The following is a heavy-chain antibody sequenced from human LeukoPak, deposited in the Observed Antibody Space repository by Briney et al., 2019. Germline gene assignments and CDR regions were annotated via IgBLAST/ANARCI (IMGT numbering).Heavy chain of an antibody. CDR3: AREGPSLYYDLWSGYYHWFDP. CDR1: GYTFTSYG. V-gene: IGHV1-18*01. Sequence: ASVKVSCKASGYTFTSYGISWVRQAPGQGLEWMGWISAYNGNTNYAQKLQGRVTMTTDTSTSTAYMELRSLRSDDTAVYYCAREGPSLYYDLWSGYYHWFDPWGQGTLVTVSS. CDR2: ISAYNGNT. J-gene: IGHJ5*02. D-gene: IGHD3-3*01.